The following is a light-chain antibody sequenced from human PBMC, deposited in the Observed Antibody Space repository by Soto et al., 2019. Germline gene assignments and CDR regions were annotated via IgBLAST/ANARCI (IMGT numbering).Light chain of an antibody. CDR1: SSDVGGYNS. Sequence: QSVLTQPASVSGSPGQSITISCTGTSSDVGGYNSVSWYRQDPGKAPKLMIYDVTNRPSGVSNRFSGSKSGNTASLTISGLQAEDQAHYHCSSFTSSITYVFGTGTKVTVL. J-gene: IGLJ1*01. CDR3: SSFTSSITYV. V-gene: IGLV2-14*01. CDR2: DVT.